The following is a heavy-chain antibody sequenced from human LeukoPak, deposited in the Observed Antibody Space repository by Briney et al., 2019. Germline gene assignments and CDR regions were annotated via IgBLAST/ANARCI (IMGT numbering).Heavy chain of an antibody. Sequence: SETLSLTCTVSGGSISSYYWSWIRQPPGKGLEWIGYIYYSGSTNYNPSLKSRVTISVDTSKNQFSPKLSSVTAADTAVYYCARQAVTGTTNRYFDYWGQGTLVTVSS. V-gene: IGHV4-59*01. CDR1: GGSISSYY. CDR2: IYYSGST. J-gene: IGHJ4*02. CDR3: ARQAVTGTTNRYFDY. D-gene: IGHD1-20*01.